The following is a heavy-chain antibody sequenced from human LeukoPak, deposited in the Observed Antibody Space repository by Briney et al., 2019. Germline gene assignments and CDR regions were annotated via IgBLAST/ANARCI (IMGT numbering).Heavy chain of an antibody. CDR2: IYPGDSDT. D-gene: IGHD3-22*01. Sequence: GESLKISCKGSGYSFTSYWIGWVRQMPGKGLEWMWIIYPGDSDTRYSPSFQGQVTISADKSISTAYLQWSSLKASDTAMYYCASLNYYDSSGYPDAFDIWGQGTMVTVSS. J-gene: IGHJ3*02. V-gene: IGHV5-51*01. CDR1: GYSFTSYW. CDR3: ASLNYYDSSGYPDAFDI.